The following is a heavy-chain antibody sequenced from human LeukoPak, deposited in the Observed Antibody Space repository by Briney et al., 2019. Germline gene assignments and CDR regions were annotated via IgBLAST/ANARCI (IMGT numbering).Heavy chain of an antibody. Sequence: GGSLRLSCASSGFTFSSYWMTWVRQAPGKGLEWVANLKQDGSEKYYVDSVKGRFTISRDNAKSSLYLQMDSLRAEDTAVYYCARMMASIPRGVPDYWGQGTLVTVSS. J-gene: IGHJ4*02. D-gene: IGHD5-24*01. CDR2: LKQDGSEK. CDR3: ARMMASIPRGVPDY. CDR1: GFTFSSYW. V-gene: IGHV3-7*01.